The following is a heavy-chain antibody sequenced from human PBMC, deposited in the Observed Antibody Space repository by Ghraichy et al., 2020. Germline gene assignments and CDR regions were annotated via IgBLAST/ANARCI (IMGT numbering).Heavy chain of an antibody. J-gene: IGHJ4*02. CDR3: AKHHYYDSSGQEYYFDY. CDR1: GFTFSSYG. V-gene: IGHV3-30*18. CDR2: ISYDGSNK. D-gene: IGHD3-22*01. Sequence: GGSLRLSCAASGFTFSSYGMHWVRQAPGKGLEWVAVISYDGSNKYYADSVKGRFTISRDNSKNTLYLQMNSLRAEDTAVYYCAKHHYYDSSGQEYYFDYWGQGTLVTVSS.